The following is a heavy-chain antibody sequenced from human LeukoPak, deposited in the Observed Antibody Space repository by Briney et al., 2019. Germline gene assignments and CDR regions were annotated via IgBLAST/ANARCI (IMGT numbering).Heavy chain of an antibody. D-gene: IGHD6-13*01. CDR1: GYTFTGYY. CDR3: ASLSRAKSYSSSWSFDY. J-gene: IGHJ4*02. V-gene: IGHV7-4-1*02. Sequence: ASVKVSCKASGYTFTGYYMHWVRQAPGQGLEWMGWINTNTGNPTYAQGFTGRFVFSLDTSVSTAYLQISSLKAEDTAVYYCASLSRAKSYSSSWSFDYWGQGTLVTVSS. CDR2: INTNTGNP.